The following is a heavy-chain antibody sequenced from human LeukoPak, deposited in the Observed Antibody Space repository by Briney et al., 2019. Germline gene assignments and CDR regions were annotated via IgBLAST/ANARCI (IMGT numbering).Heavy chain of an antibody. D-gene: IGHD5-12*01. Sequence: PGGSLRLSCAASRFTFNSYAMSWVRQAPGKGLEWVSVIGGSNGITFYVGSVKGRFTISRDNSKDTLYLQMSSLRAEDTAVYYCARNENSGWGYFDYWGQGTLVTVSS. CDR2: IGGSNGIT. V-gene: IGHV3-23*01. CDR1: RFTFNSYA. CDR3: ARNENSGWGYFDY. J-gene: IGHJ4*02.